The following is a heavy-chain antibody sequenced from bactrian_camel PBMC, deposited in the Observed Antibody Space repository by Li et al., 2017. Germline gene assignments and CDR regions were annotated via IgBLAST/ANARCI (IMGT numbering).Heavy chain of an antibody. CDR1: GYPFSRYT. D-gene: IGHD6*01. Sequence: HVQLVESGGGSVQAGGSLRLSCAGSGYPFSRYTFSTYCMGWFRQRPGKDREGVAVLWIGGATTTYADSVKGRFIITRDKAKDLVYLQMNGLQPEDTGVYYCAADQLYGTCRDVLEFPARGQGTQVTVS. J-gene: IGHJ4*01. CDR3: AADQLYGTCRDVLEFPA. CDR2: LWIGGATT. V-gene: IGHV3-3*01.